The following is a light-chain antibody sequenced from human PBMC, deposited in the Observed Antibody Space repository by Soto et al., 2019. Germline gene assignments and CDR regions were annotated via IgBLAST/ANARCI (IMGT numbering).Light chain of an antibody. V-gene: IGLV1-44*01. J-gene: IGLJ3*02. CDR1: SSNIGSNT. Sequence: QSVLTQPPSASGTPGQRVTISGSGSSSNIGSNTVNWYQQLPGTAPKLLIYSNNQRPSGVPDRFSGSKSGTSASLDISVLQSEDEADYYCAAWDDSLNGWVFGGGTKLTVL. CDR2: SNN. CDR3: AAWDDSLNGWV.